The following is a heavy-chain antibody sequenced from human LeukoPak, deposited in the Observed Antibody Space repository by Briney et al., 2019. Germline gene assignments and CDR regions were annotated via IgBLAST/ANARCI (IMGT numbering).Heavy chain of an antibody. CDR1: GFTFSSYW. D-gene: IGHD1-26*01. V-gene: IGHV3-21*05. CDR3: ARDRRRYSGSYYLGY. CDR2: ISNSNSYI. Sequence: GGSLRLSCAASGFTFSSYWMSWIRQAPGKGLEWISFISNSNSYIYYADSVKGRFTISRDNAKNSLYLQMNSLRAEDTAVYYCARDRRRYSGSYYLGYWGQGTLVTVSS. J-gene: IGHJ4*02.